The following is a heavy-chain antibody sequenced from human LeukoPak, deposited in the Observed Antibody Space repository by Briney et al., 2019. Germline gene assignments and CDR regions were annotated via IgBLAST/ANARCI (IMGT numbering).Heavy chain of an antibody. V-gene: IGHV3-7*01. CDR2: IKQDGSEK. Sequence: GGSLRLSCAASGFTFSSYWMSWVRQAPGKGLEWVANIKQDGSEKYYVDSVKGRFTISRDNAKSSLYLQMNSLRAEDTAVYYCASDLITMDTYYYYYMDVWGKGTTVTVSS. D-gene: IGHD3-10*01. CDR3: ASDLITMDTYYYYYMDV. CDR1: GFTFSSYW. J-gene: IGHJ6*03.